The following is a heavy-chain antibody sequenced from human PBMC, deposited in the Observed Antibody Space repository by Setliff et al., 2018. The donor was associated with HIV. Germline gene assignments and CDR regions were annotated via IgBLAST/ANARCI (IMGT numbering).Heavy chain of an antibody. CDR3: TRVIAAAPLGWYYGMDV. J-gene: IGHJ6*02. CDR2: IRRKAYGGTT. CDR1: GFTFGDYA. D-gene: IGHD6-13*01. Sequence: PGGSLRLSCTASGFTFGDYAMSWVRQAPGKGLEWVGFIRRKAYGGTTEYAASVKGRFTISRDDSESIAYLQMNSLKTEDTAAYYCTRVIAAAPLGWYYGMDVWGHGTTVTVSS. V-gene: IGHV3-49*04.